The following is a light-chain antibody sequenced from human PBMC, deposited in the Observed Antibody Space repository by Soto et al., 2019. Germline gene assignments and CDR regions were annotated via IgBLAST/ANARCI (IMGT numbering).Light chain of an antibody. CDR1: NIGSKS. V-gene: IGLV3-21*02. CDR3: QVWDSSTNPVL. Sequence: SYELTQPPSVSVAPGQTARITCGGNNIGSKSVHWYQQRPGQAPVLVVYVNSDRPSGIPERFSGSNSGNTASLTISRVEAGDEADYYCQVWDSSTNPVLFGGGTSSPS. CDR2: VNS. J-gene: IGLJ2*01.